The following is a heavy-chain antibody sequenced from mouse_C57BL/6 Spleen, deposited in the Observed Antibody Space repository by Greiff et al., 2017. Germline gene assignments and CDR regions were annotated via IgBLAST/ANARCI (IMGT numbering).Heavy chain of an antibody. CDR2: ISSGSSTI. J-gene: IGHJ2*01. V-gene: IGHV5-17*01. Sequence: DVMLVESGGGLVKPGGSLKLSCAASGFTFSDYGMHWVRQAPEKGLEWVAYISSGSSTIYYADTVKGRFTISRDNAKNTLFLQMTSLRSEDTAMYYCARRSGYDYFDYWGQGTTLTVSA. CDR3: ARRSGYDYFDY. CDR1: GFTFSDYG. D-gene: IGHD2-2*01.